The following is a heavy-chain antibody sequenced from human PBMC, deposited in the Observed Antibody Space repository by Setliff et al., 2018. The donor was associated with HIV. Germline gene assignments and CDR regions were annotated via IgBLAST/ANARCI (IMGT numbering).Heavy chain of an antibody. V-gene: IGHV3-21*01. J-gene: IGHJ6*03. CDR3: ARDQEYVIVVAASMNMPGYLHYYYMDV. CDR2: ISGGGNYK. CDR1: GFTFSSYT. D-gene: IGHD2-2*01. Sequence: GGSLRLSCAASGFTFSSYTMHWVRQAPGKGLEWVASISGGGNYKSYADSVQGRFTISRDNADNSLYLDMNSLRAEDTGVYYCARDQEYVIVVAASMNMPGYLHYYYMDVWGRGSTVTVSS.